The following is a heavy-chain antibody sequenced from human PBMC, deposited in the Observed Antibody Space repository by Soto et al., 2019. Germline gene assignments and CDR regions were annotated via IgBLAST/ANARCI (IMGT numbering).Heavy chain of an antibody. CDR1: GGSISGSGHY. D-gene: IGHD2-15*01. CDR3: AIAVGYCSATSCCPFRI. J-gene: IGHJ4*02. CDR2: VFSSGTT. V-gene: IGHV4-39*01. Sequence: SETLSLTCAVSGGSISGSGHYCGWIRQPPGKGLEWLGTVFSSGTTYYNPSFTSRLTMSVDTSRNEVSLKMTSMTAADTSVYYCAIAVGYCSATSCCPFRIWGQGSLGAFSS.